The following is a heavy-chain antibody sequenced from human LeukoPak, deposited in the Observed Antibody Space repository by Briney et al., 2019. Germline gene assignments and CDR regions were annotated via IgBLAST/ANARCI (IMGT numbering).Heavy chain of an antibody. V-gene: IGHV4-34*01. J-gene: IGHJ2*01. Sequence: PSETLSLTCAVYGGSFSGYYWSWIRQPPGKGLEWIGEINHSGSTNYNPSLKSRVTISVDTSKNQFSVKLSSVTAADTAVYYCARARGMAVYWYFDLWGRGTLVTVSS. CDR1: GGSFSGYY. D-gene: IGHD5-24*01. CDR3: ARARGMAVYWYFDL. CDR2: INHSGST.